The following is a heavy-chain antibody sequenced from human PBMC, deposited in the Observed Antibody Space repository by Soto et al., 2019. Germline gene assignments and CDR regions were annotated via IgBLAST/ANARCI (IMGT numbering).Heavy chain of an antibody. Sequence: SVKVSCKASGFTFTSSAMQWVRQARGQRLEWIGWIVVGSGNTSYAQKFQERVTITRDMSTSTAYMELGSLRSEDTAVYYCARDPGQYFDLWGRGTLVTVSS. CDR2: IVVGSGNT. V-gene: IGHV1-58*02. CDR1: GFTFTSSA. CDR3: ARDPGQYFDL. J-gene: IGHJ2*01.